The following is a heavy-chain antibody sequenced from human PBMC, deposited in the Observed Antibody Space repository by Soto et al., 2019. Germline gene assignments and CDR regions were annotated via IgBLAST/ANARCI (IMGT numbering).Heavy chain of an antibody. Sequence: SGPTLVNPTQTLTLTCTFSGFSLSTSGVGVGWIRQPPGKALEWLALIYWNDDKRYSPSLKSRLTNTKDTSKNQVVLTMTNMDPVDTATYYCAHSLLYYSSSWYYFDYWGQGTLVTVSS. D-gene: IGHD6-13*01. CDR1: GFSLSTSGVG. CDR3: AHSLLYYSSSWYYFDY. CDR2: IYWNDDK. V-gene: IGHV2-5*01. J-gene: IGHJ4*02.